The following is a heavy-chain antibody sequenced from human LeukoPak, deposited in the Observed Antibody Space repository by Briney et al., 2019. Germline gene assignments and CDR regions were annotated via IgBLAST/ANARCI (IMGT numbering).Heavy chain of an antibody. V-gene: IGHV3-15*01. CDR1: GFTFSNYG. J-gene: IGHJ4*02. CDR3: TTDTRRVVVPK. Sequence: GGSLRLSCAASGFTFSNYGIHWVRQAPGKGLEWVGRIKRKTDGGTTDYAAPVKGRFTISRDDSKTSLYLQMNNLKTEDTAVYYCTTDTRRVVVPKWGQGTLVTVSS. D-gene: IGHD2-15*01. CDR2: IKRKTDGGTT.